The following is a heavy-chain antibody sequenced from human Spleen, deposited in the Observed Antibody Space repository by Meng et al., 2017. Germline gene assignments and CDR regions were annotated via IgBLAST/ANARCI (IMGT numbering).Heavy chain of an antibody. CDR3: ARDLHQADILTD. CDR2: IWSDGSNQ. CDR1: GFTFSSYE. J-gene: IGHJ4*02. V-gene: IGHV3-33*08. D-gene: IGHD3-9*01. Sequence: GESLKISCAASGFTFSSYEMNWVRQAPGKGLEWVAVIWSDGSNQYYADSVKGRFTISRDNSKNTLYLQMNSLRAEDTAVYYCARDLHQADILTDWGQGTLVTVSS.